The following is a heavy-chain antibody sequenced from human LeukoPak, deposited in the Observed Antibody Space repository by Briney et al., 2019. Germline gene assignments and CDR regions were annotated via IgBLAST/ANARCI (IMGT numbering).Heavy chain of an antibody. D-gene: IGHD3-3*01. CDR1: GGSMNSGDYY. CDR2: IYYTGST. V-gene: IGHV4-30-4*01. Sequence: SETLSLTCTVSGGSMNSGDYYWSWIRQPPGKGLEWIGYIYYTGSTYYNPSLKSRVTISLDTSKHQFSLKLSSVTAADTAVYYCARQSAIFALHYYYMDVWGKGTTVTVSS. J-gene: IGHJ6*03. CDR3: ARQSAIFALHYYYMDV.